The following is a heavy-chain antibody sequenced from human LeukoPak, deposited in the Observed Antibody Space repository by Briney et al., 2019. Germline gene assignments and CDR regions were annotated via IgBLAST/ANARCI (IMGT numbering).Heavy chain of an antibody. CDR2: ISAYSGKT. CDR1: GYTLTSYG. Sequence: ASVKVSCKASGYTLTSYGITWVRQAPGQGLERMGRISAYSGKTNYAQKLQGRVTMTTDTSTSTAYMELRSLRSDDTAVYYCARRLDYYDISGYHTLDYWGQGTLVTVSS. J-gene: IGHJ4*02. V-gene: IGHV1-18*01. CDR3: ARRLDYYDISGYHTLDY. D-gene: IGHD3-22*01.